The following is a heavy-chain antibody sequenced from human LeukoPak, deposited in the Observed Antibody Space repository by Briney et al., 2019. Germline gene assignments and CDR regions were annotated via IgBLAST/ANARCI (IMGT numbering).Heavy chain of an antibody. Sequence: PGRSLRLSCAASGFTFSSYGMHWVRQAPGKGLEWVAVIWYDGSNKYYADSVKGRFTISRDNAKNSLYLQMNSLRAEDTAVYYCARDAGYCSGGSCYKYFDYWGQGTLVTVSS. CDR1: GFTFSSYG. CDR2: IWYDGSNK. CDR3: ARDAGYCSGGSCYKYFDY. J-gene: IGHJ4*02. V-gene: IGHV3-33*01. D-gene: IGHD2-15*01.